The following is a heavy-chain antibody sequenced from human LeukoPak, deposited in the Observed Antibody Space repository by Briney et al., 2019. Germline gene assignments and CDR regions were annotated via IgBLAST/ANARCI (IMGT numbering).Heavy chain of an antibody. CDR1: GGSFSGYY. Sequence: SETLSLTCAVYGGSFSGYYWSWIRQPPGKGLEWIGEINHSGSTNYNPSLKSRVTISVDTSKNQFSLKLSSVTAADTAVYYCARGPRDLTAVAGTGVDYWGQGTLVTVSS. CDR3: ARGPRDLTAVAGTGVDY. J-gene: IGHJ4*02. V-gene: IGHV4-34*01. D-gene: IGHD6-19*01. CDR2: INHSGST.